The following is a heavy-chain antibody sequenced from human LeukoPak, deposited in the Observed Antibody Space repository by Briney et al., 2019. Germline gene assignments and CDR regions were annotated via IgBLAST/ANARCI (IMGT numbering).Heavy chain of an antibody. CDR1: GFTFSSYD. D-gene: IGHD2-2*01. Sequence: PGGSLRLSCEASGFTFSSYDMHWVRQAPGKGLEWVAVISYDGSNKYYADSVKGRFTISRDNSKNTLYLQMNSLRAEDTAVYYCARDPAWRVVAPYYMDVWGKGTTVTVSS. CDR3: ARDPAWRVVAPYYMDV. CDR2: ISYDGSNK. V-gene: IGHV3-30*19. J-gene: IGHJ6*03.